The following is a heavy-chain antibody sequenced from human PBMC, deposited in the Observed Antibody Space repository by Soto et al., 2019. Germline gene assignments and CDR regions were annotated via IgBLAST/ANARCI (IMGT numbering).Heavy chain of an antibody. V-gene: IGHV3-11*01. CDR2: ISSSGTAT. CDR3: ARKGPRAARPNH. Sequence: QVHLVESGGGLVRPGGSLRLSCAASGFIFRDYDMSWIRQAPGKGLEWVPCISSSGTATYYADSVKGRFTISRDNAKNSLFVEMNSLRVEDTAVYYCARKGPRAARPNHWGQGTLVTVSS. J-gene: IGHJ5*02. D-gene: IGHD6-6*01. CDR1: GFIFRDYD.